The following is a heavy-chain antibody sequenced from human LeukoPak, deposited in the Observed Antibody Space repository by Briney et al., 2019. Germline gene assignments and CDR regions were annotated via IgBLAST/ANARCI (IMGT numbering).Heavy chain of an antibody. CDR3: ASHNTSSPPDY. D-gene: IGHD6-6*01. V-gene: IGHV4-39*01. CDR1: GGSISSSNYY. Sequence: PSETLSLTCTVSGGSISSSNYYWDWIRQPPGKGLEWIGCIYYSGTTYYNPSLKSRLTISVDTSKNQFSLRLSSVTAADTAVYYCASHNTSSPPDYWGQGTLVTVSS. CDR2: IYYSGTT. J-gene: IGHJ4*02.